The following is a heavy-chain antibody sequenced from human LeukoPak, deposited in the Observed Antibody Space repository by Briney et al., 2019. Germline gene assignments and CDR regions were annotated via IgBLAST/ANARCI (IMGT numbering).Heavy chain of an antibody. CDR1: GDSVSSGSYY. V-gene: IGHV4-61*01. CDR3: ARDQGGRIASPGTDEDHQGFDY. D-gene: IGHD6-13*01. J-gene: IGHJ4*02. Sequence: SETLSLTCTISGDSVSSGSYYWSWVRQPPGKGLEWIGYIYYSGSTNYNPSLKSRVTISVDKSKNQFSLKVTSVTAADTAVYFCARDQGGRIASPGTDEDHQGFDYWGQGTLVTVSS. CDR2: IYYSGST.